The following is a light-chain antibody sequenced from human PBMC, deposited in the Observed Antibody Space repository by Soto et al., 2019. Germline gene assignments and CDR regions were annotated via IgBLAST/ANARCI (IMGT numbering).Light chain of an antibody. CDR1: QSIASSY. J-gene: IGKJ4*01. CDR2: RTF. Sequence: EIVLTQSPGTLSLSPGERATLSCRASQSIASSYSAWYQQKPGQPPRLLLYRTFNRATGIPDRFSGSGSGTDFTLTISRREPEDFAVYFCQQCSRPPLTFGGGTKVEI. V-gene: IGKV3-20*01. CDR3: QQCSRPPLT.